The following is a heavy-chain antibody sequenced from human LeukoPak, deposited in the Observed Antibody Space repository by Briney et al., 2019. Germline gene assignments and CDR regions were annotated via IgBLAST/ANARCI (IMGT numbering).Heavy chain of an antibody. J-gene: IGHJ6*02. CDR2: IYYSGST. D-gene: IGHD6-13*01. V-gene: IGHV4-59*01. CDR1: GGSISSYY. Sequence: SETLSLTCTVSGGSISSYYWSWIRQPPGKGLEWIGYIYYSGSTNYNPSLKSRVTISVDTSKNQFSLKLSSVTAADTAVYYCASWPRVAAAGHGFYYGMDVWGQGTTVTVSS. CDR3: ASWPRVAAAGHGFYYGMDV.